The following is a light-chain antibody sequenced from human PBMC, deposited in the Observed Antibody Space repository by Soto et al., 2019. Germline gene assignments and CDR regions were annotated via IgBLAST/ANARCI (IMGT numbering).Light chain of an antibody. CDR3: QQYGSS. J-gene: IGKJ2*01. Sequence: EIVLTQSPGTLSLSPGERATLSCRASQSVSSTYLAWYQKKPGQAPRLLIYGASSRATGIPDRFSGSGSGTDFTLTVSRLEPEDFAVYYWQQYGSSFGQGTILEVK. CDR2: GAS. CDR1: QSVSSTY. V-gene: IGKV3-20*01.